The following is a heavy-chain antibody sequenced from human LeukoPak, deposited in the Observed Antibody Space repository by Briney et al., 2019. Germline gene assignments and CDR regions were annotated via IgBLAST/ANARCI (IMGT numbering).Heavy chain of an antibody. D-gene: IGHD3-10*02. CDR2: TNSGGTTT. CDR1: GFPFSDFS. CDR3: AKQSYARSLGE. Sequence: GGSLRLSCATSGFPFSDFSMTWVRQAPGKGLEWISTTNSGGTTTYYAESVKGRFTISRDNFKNSLYLQMSSLRVEDTAIYYCAKQSYARSLGEGGPGTLVTVSS. J-gene: IGHJ4*02. V-gene: IGHV3-23*01.